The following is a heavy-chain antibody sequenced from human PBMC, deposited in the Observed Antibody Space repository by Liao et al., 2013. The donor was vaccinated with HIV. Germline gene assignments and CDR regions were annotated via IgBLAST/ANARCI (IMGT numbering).Heavy chain of an antibody. Sequence: QVQLQQWGAGLLKPSETLSLTCAVYGGSFSGYYWSWIRQPPGKGLEWIGSIHYSGSTYYNPSLKSRVTISVDTSKNQFSLKLSSVTAADTAVYYCARGRIAARHHYWGQGTLVTVSS. V-gene: IGHV4-34*01. CDR2: IHYSGST. J-gene: IGHJ4*02. CDR1: GGSFSGYY. D-gene: IGHD6-6*01. CDR3: ARGRIAARHHY.